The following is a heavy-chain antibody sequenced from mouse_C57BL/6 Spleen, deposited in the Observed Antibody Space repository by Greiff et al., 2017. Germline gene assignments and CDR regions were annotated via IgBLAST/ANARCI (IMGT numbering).Heavy chain of an antibody. CDR2: IYPGDGDT. CDR3: ARRGTGPYFDV. V-gene: IGHV1-80*01. CDR1: GYAFSSYW. J-gene: IGHJ1*03. Sequence: VQGVESGAELVKPGASVKISCKASGYAFSSYWMNWVKQRPGKGLEWIGQIYPGDGDTNYNGKFKGKATLTADKSSSTAYMQLSSLTSEYSAVYFCARRGTGPYFDVWGTGTTVTVSS. D-gene: IGHD4-1*01.